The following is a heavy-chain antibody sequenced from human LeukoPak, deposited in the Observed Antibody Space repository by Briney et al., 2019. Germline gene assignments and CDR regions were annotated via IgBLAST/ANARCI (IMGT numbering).Heavy chain of an antibody. CDR1: RFTFNSYA. CDR2: IGGSNGIT. Sequence: GGSLRLSCAASRFTFNSYAMSWVRQAPGKGLEWVSVIGGSNGITFYVGSVKGRFTISRDNSKNTLYLQMNSLRAEDTAAYYCARVGYYGSGSYSPYYGMDVWGQGTTVTVSS. J-gene: IGHJ6*02. V-gene: IGHV3-23*01. CDR3: ARVGYYGSGSYSPYYGMDV. D-gene: IGHD3-10*01.